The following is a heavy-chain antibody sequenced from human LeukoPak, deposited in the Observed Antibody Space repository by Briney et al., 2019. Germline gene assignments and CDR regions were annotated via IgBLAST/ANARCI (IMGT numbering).Heavy chain of an antibody. CDR2: LYHSRSA. J-gene: IGHJ4*02. D-gene: IGHD2-21*01. V-gene: IGHV4-59*08. CDR3: PEHQYGDCYFDY. Sequence: PSDTLSLTCTVSGGSISSSYWSWMRPPPGKGLEWIGHLYHSRSANYNPSLKKRFTIPVDTPKNEFSLTLGAVSAPDTALCYFPEHQYGDCYFDYWGKGTLVTVSS. CDR1: GGSISSSY.